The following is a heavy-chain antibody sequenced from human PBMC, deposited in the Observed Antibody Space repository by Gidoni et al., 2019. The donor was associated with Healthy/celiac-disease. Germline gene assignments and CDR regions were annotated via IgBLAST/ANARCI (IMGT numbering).Heavy chain of an antibody. CDR1: GGAISSSNW. CDR2: IYHSGST. J-gene: IGHJ5*02. V-gene: IGHV4-4*02. CDR3: ARAPEVQQLVRGGGWFDP. D-gene: IGHD6-13*01. Sequence: QVQLQESGTGQVKPSGTLSLTCAVSGGAISSSNWWSWVRQPPGKGLEWIGEIYHSGSTNYNPSLKSRVTISVDKSKNQFSLKLSSVTAADTAVYYCARAPEVQQLVRGGGWFDPWGQGTLVTVSS.